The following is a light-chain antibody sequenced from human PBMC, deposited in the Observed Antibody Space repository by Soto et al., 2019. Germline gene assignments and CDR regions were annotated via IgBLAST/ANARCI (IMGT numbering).Light chain of an antibody. CDR1: QIINTW. Sequence: DIQMTQSPSSLSASVGDRVTITCRASQIINTWLAWYQQKPGKAPKLLIYRASNLVNGVPSRFSGSGSGTEFTLTLSSLQPDDFSIYYCHQYETYSGTFGPGTKVDL. CDR3: HQYETYSGT. V-gene: IGKV1-5*03. J-gene: IGKJ3*01. CDR2: RAS.